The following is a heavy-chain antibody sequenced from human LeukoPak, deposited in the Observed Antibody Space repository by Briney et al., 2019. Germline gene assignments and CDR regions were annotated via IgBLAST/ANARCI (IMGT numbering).Heavy chain of an antibody. CDR3: VKGYCSGDSCYWYFDL. CDR2: ITSNGGST. D-gene: IGHD2-15*01. CDR1: GLTFSSYA. J-gene: IGHJ2*01. V-gene: IGHV3-64D*06. Sequence: GGSLRLSCSASGLTFSSYAMHWVRQAPGKGLEYVSAITSNGGSTYYADSVKGRFTISRDNSKNTLYLQMSSLRAEDTAVYYCVKGYCSGDSCYWYFDLWGRGTPVTVSS.